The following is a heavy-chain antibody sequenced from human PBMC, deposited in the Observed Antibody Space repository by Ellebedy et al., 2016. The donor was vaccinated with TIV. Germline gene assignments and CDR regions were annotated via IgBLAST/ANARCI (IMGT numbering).Heavy chain of an antibody. Sequence: MPSETLSLTCSVSNDSMISYYWSWIRQSPGKGLEWIGYIYYTGSTNIHPTLKSRVPMSIDTSNHRFSLNLKSVTAADTAVYYCDSYRSRIRNFEYWGQGTLVTVSS. CDR3: DSYRSRIRNFEY. CDR2: IYYTGST. D-gene: IGHD6-13*01. V-gene: IGHV4-59*01. J-gene: IGHJ4*02. CDR1: NDSMISYY.